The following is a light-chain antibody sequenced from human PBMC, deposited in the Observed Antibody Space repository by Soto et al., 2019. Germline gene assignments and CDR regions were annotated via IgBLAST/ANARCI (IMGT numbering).Light chain of an antibody. J-gene: IGKJ4*01. CDR2: DAS. Sequence: ESVLTQSPSHLSVSPGERATLSCRARQSVSSNLAWCQQKPGHAPRLLIYDASSRATGIPDRFSGGGSGTYFTLTISRLEPEDFAVYYCQQFSSYPLTFGGGNKVDI. V-gene: IGKV3-20*01. CDR3: QQFSSYPLT. CDR1: QSVSSN.